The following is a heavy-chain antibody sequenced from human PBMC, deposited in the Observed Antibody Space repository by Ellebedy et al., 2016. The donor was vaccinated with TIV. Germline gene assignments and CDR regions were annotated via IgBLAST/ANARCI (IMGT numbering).Heavy chain of an antibody. CDR1: GYTFTSYG. CDR2: FDPEDGET. V-gene: IGHV1-24*01. D-gene: IGHD1-26*01. J-gene: IGHJ4*02. Sequence: ASVKVSCXASGYTFTSYGISWVRQAPGQGLEWMGGFDPEDGETIYAQKFQGRVTMTEDTSTDTAYMELSSLRSEDTAVYYCATGPGGSRYWGQGTLVTVSS. CDR3: ATGPGGSRY.